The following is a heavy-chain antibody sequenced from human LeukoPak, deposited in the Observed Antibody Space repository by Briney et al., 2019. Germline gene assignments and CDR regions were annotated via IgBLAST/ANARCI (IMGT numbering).Heavy chain of an antibody. Sequence: SETLSLTCTVSGGSISSGDYYWNWIRQPPGKGLEWIGYIYYSGSTYYNPSLKSRVTISVDTSKNQFSLKLSSVTAADTAVYYCARERFGALGYWGQGTLVTVSS. CDR1: GGSISSGDYY. CDR2: IYYSGST. V-gene: IGHV4-30-4*01. D-gene: IGHD3-3*01. CDR3: ARERFGALGY. J-gene: IGHJ4*02.